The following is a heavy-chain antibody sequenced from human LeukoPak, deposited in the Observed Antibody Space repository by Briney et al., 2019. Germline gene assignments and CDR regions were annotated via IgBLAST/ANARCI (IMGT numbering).Heavy chain of an antibody. V-gene: IGHV3-7*01. J-gene: IGHJ4*02. CDR3: ARDPAAWDY. Sequence: GGPLRLSCAASGFTFSSYAMSWVRQAPGKGLEWVANINTDGSEEYYVDSVKGRFTISRGNARNSLYLQMNSLIVEDTAVYYCARDPAAWDYWGQGTLVTVSS. CDR1: GFTFSSYA. D-gene: IGHD6-13*01. CDR2: INTDGSEE.